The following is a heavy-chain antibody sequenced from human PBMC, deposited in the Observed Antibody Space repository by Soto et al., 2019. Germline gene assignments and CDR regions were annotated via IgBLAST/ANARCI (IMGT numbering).Heavy chain of an antibody. J-gene: IGHJ4*02. CDR3: ARHLRFLEWLFYFDY. CDR1: GGSISSSSYY. CDR2: IYYSGST. D-gene: IGHD3-3*01. Sequence: SETLSLTCTVSGGSISSSSYYWGWIRQPPGKGLEWIGSIYYSGSTYYNPSLKSRVTISVDTSKNQFSLKLSSVTAADTAVYYCARHLRFLEWLFYFDYWGQGTLVTVSS. V-gene: IGHV4-39*01.